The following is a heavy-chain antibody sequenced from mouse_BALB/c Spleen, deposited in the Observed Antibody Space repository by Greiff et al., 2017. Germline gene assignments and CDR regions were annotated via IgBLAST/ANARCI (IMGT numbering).Heavy chain of an antibody. V-gene: IGHV7-3*02. CDR2: IRNKANGYTT. Sequence: EVKLMESGGGLVQPGGSLRLSCATSGFTFTDYYMSWVRQPPGKALEWLGFIRNKANGYTTEYSASVKGRFTISRDNSQSILYLQMNTLRAEDSATYYCARGNYGSREAMDYWGQGTSVTVSS. D-gene: IGHD1-1*01. CDR1: GFTFTDYY. J-gene: IGHJ4*01. CDR3: ARGNYGSREAMDY.